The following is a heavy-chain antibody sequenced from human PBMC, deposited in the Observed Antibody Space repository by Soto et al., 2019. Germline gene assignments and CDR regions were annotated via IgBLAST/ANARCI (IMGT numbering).Heavy chain of an antibody. D-gene: IGHD3-16*01. Sequence: EVQLLESGGGLVQPGESLRLSCAASEFTFSTYAMSWVRQAPGKGLEWVSSISGSGGSTYYAASVKGRFTISRDNSKNTLYREMTGRRAEDTAVYHCAKSYLGWGSSVHPLDYGGQGTLLTVPS. CDR2: ISGSGGST. CDR3: AKSYLGWGSSVHPLDY. J-gene: IGHJ4*02. V-gene: IGHV3-23*01. CDR1: EFTFSTYA.